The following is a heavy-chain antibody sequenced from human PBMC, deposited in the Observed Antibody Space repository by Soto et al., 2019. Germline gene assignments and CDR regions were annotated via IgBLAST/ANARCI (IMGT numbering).Heavy chain of an antibody. CDR2: IYYSGST. D-gene: IGHD2-15*01. J-gene: IGHJ4*02. CDR3: AREAGGPGSGGSWVHIEGPHFDY. Sequence: SETLSLTCTVSGGSISSGGYYWSWIRQHPGKGLEWIGYIYYSGSTYYNPSLKSRVTISVDTSKNQFSLKLSSVTAADTAVYYCAREAGGPGSGGSWVHIEGPHFDYWGQGTLVTVSS. V-gene: IGHV4-31*03. CDR1: GGSISSGGYY.